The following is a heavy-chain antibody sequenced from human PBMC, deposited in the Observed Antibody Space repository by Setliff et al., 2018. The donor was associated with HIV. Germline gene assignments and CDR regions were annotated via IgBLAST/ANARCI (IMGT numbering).Heavy chain of an antibody. CDR1: GYTFTGYY. CDR3: ARVGSRTIWFLLDY. V-gene: IGHV1-2*02. Sequence: ASVKISCKASGYTFTGYYMHWVRQAPGQGREWMGWINPNSGGTNYAQKFQGRVTMTRDTSITTAYMELSGLRSDDTAVYYCARVGSRTIWFLLDYWGQGTPVTVSS. CDR2: INPNSGGT. J-gene: IGHJ4*02. D-gene: IGHD3-10*01.